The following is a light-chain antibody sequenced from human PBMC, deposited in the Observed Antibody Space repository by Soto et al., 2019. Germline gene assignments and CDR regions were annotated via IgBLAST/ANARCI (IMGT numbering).Light chain of an antibody. CDR3: QQYNTWPPIT. CDR1: QSISSN. V-gene: IGKV3-11*01. Sequence: EIALIQSPATLSLSPGERATLSCRASQSISSNLAWYQQKPGQAPRLLIYDASNRATGIPARFSGSGSGTDFTLTISSLEPEDFAVYYCQQYNTWPPITFGQGTRLEIK. J-gene: IGKJ5*01. CDR2: DAS.